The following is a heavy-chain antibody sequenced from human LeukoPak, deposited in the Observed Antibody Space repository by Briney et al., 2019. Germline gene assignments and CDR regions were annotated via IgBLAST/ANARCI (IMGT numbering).Heavy chain of an antibody. V-gene: IGHV4-34*01. CDR2: MHYSGST. J-gene: IGHJ3*02. CDR1: GGSFSGYY. Sequence: SETLSLTCAVYGGSFSGYYWSWIRQPPGKGLEWIGSMHYSGSTYYNPFLKSRVTISVDTSKNQFSLKLSSVTAADTAVYYCARHGLWIQNAFDIWGQGTMVTVSS. D-gene: IGHD5-18*01. CDR3: ARHGLWIQNAFDI.